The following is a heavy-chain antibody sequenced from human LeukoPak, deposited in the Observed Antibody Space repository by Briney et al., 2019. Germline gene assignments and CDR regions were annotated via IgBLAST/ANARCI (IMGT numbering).Heavy chain of an antibody. J-gene: IGHJ6*02. D-gene: IGHD5-12*01. V-gene: IGHV3-53*04. Sequence: GGSLRLSCAASGFTVSSNYMSWVRQAPGKGLEWVSVIYSGGSTYYADSVKGRFTISRHNSKNTLYLQMNSLRAEDTAVYYCARDISGYYLGPHPGHYYGMDVWGQGTTVTFSS. CDR1: GFTVSSNY. CDR3: ARDISGYYLGPHPGHYYGMDV. CDR2: IYSGGST.